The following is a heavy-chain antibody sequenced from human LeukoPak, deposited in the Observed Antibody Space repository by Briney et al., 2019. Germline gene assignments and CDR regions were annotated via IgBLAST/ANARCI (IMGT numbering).Heavy chain of an antibody. Sequence: SETLSLTCTVSGGSISSYYWSWIRQLPGKGLEWIGYIYYSGSTNYNPSLKSRVTISVDTSKNQFPLKLSSVTAADTAVYYCARQLAVAANFDYWGQGTLVTVSS. V-gene: IGHV4-59*08. CDR3: ARQLAVAANFDY. D-gene: IGHD6-19*01. J-gene: IGHJ4*02. CDR1: GGSISSYY. CDR2: IYYSGST.